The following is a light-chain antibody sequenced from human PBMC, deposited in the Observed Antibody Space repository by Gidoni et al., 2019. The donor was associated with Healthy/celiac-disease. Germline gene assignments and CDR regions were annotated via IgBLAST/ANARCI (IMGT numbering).Light chain of an antibody. Sequence: EIVMTQSPATLSVSPGERATLSCRASQRVSSNLAWYQQKPGQAPRLLIYGASTRATGIPARFSGSGSGTEFTLTISSLQSEDFAVYYCQQYNNWPPRTFXQXTRLEIK. CDR1: QRVSSN. CDR3: QQYNNWPPRT. J-gene: IGKJ5*01. V-gene: IGKV3-15*01. CDR2: GAS.